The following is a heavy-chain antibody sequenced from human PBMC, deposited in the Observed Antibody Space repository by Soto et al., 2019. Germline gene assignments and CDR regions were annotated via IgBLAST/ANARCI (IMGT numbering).Heavy chain of an antibody. V-gene: IGHV3-23*01. J-gene: IGHJ4*02. Sequence: EVQLLESGGDLVQPGGPLRLSCVASGFTFSNDGLSWVRQASGKGLEWVSAITAGGFNTYYADSVKGRFTISRDNSKNTLYLQMNGLRAEDTAVYYCAKNIGGFSGYANFDYWGQGTLVTVSS. CDR3: AKNIGGFSGYANFDY. CDR2: ITAGGFNT. CDR1: GFTFSNDG. D-gene: IGHD5-12*01.